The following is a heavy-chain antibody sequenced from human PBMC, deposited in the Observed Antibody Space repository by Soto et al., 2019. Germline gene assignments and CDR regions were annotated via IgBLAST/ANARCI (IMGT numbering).Heavy chain of an antibody. CDR1: GFTFTSSA. V-gene: IGHV1-58*01. D-gene: IGHD6-19*01. CDR2: IVVGSGNT. J-gene: IGHJ3*02. CDR3: ARDSSSGWYVGDAFDI. Sequence: GASVKVSCKASGFTFTSSAVQWVRQARGQRLEWIGWIVVGSGNTNYAQKFQERVTITRDMSTSTAYMELSSLRSEDTAVYYCARDSSSGWYVGDAFDIWGQGTMVTVSS.